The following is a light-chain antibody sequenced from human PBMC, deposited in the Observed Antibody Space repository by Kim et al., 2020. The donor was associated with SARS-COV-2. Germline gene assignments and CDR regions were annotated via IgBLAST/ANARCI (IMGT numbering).Light chain of an antibody. V-gene: IGLV1-47*01. CDR1: NSNICIYY. J-gene: IGLJ2*01. CDR3: AAWDDFLKGV. Sequence: PGQTGTISCSGSNSNICIYYVYWCQQLPATAPKLLIYNNNQRPSGVPARFSGSKSGTSASLTISGLRSEDEAHYYCAAWDDFLKGVFGGGTQLTVL. CDR2: NNN.